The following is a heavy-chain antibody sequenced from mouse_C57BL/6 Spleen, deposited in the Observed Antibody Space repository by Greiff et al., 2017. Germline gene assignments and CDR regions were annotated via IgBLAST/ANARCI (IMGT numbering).Heavy chain of an antibody. J-gene: IGHJ2*01. Sequence: VQLQQPGAELAKPGASVKLSCKASGYTFTSYWMHWVKQRPGQGLEWIGYINPSSGYTKYNQKFKDKDTLTADKSSSTAYMQLSSLTYEDSAVYYCARGLLPYYFDYWGQGTTLTVSS. CDR3: ARGLLPYYFDY. CDR1: GYTFTSYW. CDR2: INPSSGYT. V-gene: IGHV1-7*01. D-gene: IGHD1-1*01.